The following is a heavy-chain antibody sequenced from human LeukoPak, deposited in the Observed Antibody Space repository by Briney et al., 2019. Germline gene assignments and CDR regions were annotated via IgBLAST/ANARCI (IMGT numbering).Heavy chain of an antibody. V-gene: IGHV7-4-1*02. J-gene: IGHJ6*02. Sequence: VASVKVSCKASGYTFTSYAMNWVRQAPGQGLEWMGWINTNTGNPTYAQGFTGRFVLSLDTSVSTAYLQISSPKAEDTAVYYCARVHSSSRAQNYYYGMDVWGQGTTVTVSS. CDR1: GYTFTSYA. CDR2: INTNTGNP. CDR3: ARVHSSSRAQNYYYGMDV. D-gene: IGHD6-13*01.